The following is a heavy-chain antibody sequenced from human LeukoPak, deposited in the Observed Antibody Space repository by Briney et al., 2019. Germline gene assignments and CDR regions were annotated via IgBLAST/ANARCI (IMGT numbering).Heavy chain of an antibody. CDR2: IYTSGST. Sequence: SETLSLTCTVSGGSISSYYWSWIRQPPGKGLEWIGYIYTSGSTNYNPSLKSRVTISVDTSKNQFSLKLSSVTAADTAVYYCARHSPTNYDFWSGSYYYYYHMDVWGKGTTVTVSS. J-gene: IGHJ6*03. V-gene: IGHV4-4*09. CDR1: GGSISSYY. CDR3: ARHSPTNYDFWSGSYYYYYHMDV. D-gene: IGHD3-3*01.